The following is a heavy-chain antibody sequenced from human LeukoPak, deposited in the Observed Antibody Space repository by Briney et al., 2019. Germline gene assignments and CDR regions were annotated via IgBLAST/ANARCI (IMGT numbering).Heavy chain of an antibody. CDR1: GFTFDDYA. J-gene: IGHJ6*02. V-gene: IGHV3-43*02. D-gene: IGHD2-2*01. Sequence: GGSLRLSCAASGFTFDDYAMHWVRQAPGKGLGWVSLISGDGGSTYYADSVKGRFTISRDNSKNSLYLQMNSLRTEDTALYYCAKGQFSGGYDYYYGMDVWGQGTTVTVSS. CDR2: ISGDGGST. CDR3: AKGQFSGGYDYYYGMDV.